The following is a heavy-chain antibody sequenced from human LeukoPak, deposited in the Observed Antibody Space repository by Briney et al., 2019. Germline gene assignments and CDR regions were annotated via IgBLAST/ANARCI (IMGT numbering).Heavy chain of an antibody. CDR1: GGSISSYY. Sequence: SETLSLTCTVSGGSISSYYWSWIRQPPGKGLEWIGYIYYSGSTNYNPSLKSRVTISVDTSKNQFSLKLSSVTAADTAVYYCARDGRRAIVVVPAAIGWFDPWGQGTLVTVSS. D-gene: IGHD2-2*01. V-gene: IGHV4-59*12. J-gene: IGHJ5*02. CDR2: IYYSGST. CDR3: ARDGRRAIVVVPAAIGWFDP.